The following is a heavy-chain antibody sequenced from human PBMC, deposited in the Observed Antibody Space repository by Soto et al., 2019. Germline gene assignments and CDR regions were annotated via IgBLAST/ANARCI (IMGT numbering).Heavy chain of an antibody. Sequence: QVQRVQSGAEVKKPGASVKVSCKASGYTFTSYDINWVRQATGQGPEWMRWMNPNSVDTHYAQTFQGRVTMTRNTPISTAYMELSSLRSEDTAMYYCARWYGGNSGDYWGQGTLVTVSS. J-gene: IGHJ4*02. CDR1: GYTFTSYD. CDR2: MNPNSVDT. CDR3: ARWYGGNSGDY. D-gene: IGHD2-21*02. V-gene: IGHV1-8*01.